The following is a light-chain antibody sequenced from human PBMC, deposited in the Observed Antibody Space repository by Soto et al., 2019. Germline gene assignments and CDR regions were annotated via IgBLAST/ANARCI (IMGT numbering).Light chain of an antibody. CDR1: QSISGNY. Sequence: EVVLTQSPGTLSLSPGERVTLSCRASQSISGNYLAWYQHKPGQAPRLLIYAASNTAPGIPDRFSGSGSGTDFTLKISRVEAEDVGVYYCMQGTHWPITFGQGTRLEIK. CDR2: AAS. J-gene: IGKJ5*01. CDR3: MQGTHWPIT. V-gene: IGKV3D-20*02.